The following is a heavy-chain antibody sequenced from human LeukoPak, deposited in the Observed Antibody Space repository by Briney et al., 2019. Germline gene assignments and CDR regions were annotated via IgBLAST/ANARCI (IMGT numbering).Heavy chain of an antibody. D-gene: IGHD2-8*01. V-gene: IGHV3-30*04. J-gene: IGHJ4*02. Sequence: GGSLRLSCAASGFRFSNYAMHWVRQAPGKELEWVALISYDGSGNYYSDSVKGRFTISRDNSENTLYLQMNSLRAEDTAIYYCARERTGYYIVYWGQGTLVTVSS. CDR2: ISYDGSGN. CDR3: ARERTGYYIVY. CDR1: GFRFSNYA.